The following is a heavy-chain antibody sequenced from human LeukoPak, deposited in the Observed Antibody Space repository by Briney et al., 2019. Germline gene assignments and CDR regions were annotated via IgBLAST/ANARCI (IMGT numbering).Heavy chain of an antibody. V-gene: IGHV3-11*04. CDR3: ARQRRRGLDY. CDR1: GFTFSDYY. CDR2: IASSGSTI. J-gene: IGHJ4*01. Sequence: GGSLSLTCAASGFTFSDYYMNWIRQAPGKGLEWVSYIASSGSTIYYADSVKGRFAISRDNAKNSLYLQMNSLRVEDTAVYYCARQRRRGLDYWGHGTLVTVSS.